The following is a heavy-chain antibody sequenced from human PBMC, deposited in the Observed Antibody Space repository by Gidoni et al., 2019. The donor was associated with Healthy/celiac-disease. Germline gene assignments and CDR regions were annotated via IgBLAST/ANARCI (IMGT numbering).Heavy chain of an antibody. CDR2: ISGSGGST. V-gene: IGHV3-23*01. J-gene: IGHJ4*02. Sequence: EVQLLESGGGLVQPGGSLRLSCAASGFTFSSYAMSWVRQAPGKGLEWVSAISGSGGSTYYADSVKGRFTISRDNSKNTLYLQMNSLRAEDTAVYYCAKGGITMIVVREPFDYWGQGTLVTVSS. CDR1: GFTFSSYA. D-gene: IGHD3-22*01. CDR3: AKGGITMIVVREPFDY.